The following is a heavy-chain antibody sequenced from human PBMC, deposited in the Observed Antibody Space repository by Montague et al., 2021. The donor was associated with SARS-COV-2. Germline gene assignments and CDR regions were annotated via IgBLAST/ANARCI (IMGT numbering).Heavy chain of an antibody. CDR3: ARAVSVRRAVNWFDP. CDR2: TYYSGGI. D-gene: IGHD3-10*01. CDR1: GGSMSDHY. Sequence: SETLSLTCTVYGGSMSDHYWAWIRQPPGKGLEWLAYTYYSGGINSNASLKSRVSMSVDTSKNQFSLKLTSVTAADTAVYYCARAVSVRRAVNWFDPWGQGTLVTVSS. J-gene: IGHJ5*02. V-gene: IGHV4-59*11.